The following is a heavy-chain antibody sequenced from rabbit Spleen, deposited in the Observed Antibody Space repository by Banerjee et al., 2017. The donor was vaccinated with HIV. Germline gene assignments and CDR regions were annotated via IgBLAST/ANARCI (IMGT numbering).Heavy chain of an antibody. CDR2: INMVTGNT. D-gene: IGHD1-1*01. V-gene: IGHV1S45*01. J-gene: IGHJ4*01. CDR3: ARDLVAVIGWNFNL. Sequence: QEQLVESGGGLVQPEGSLTVTCTASGFSFSNNYYMCWVRQAPGKGLEWITCINMVTGNTYYASWAKGRFTISKTSSTTVTLQMTSLTAADTATYFCARDLVAVIGWNFNLWGPGTLVTVS. CDR1: GFSFSNNYY.